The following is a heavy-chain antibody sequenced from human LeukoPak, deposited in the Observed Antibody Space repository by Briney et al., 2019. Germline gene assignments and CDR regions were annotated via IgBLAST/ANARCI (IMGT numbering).Heavy chain of an antibody. CDR3: AKDLLPVAANW. V-gene: IGHV1-2*02. CDR2: INPNSGGT. J-gene: IGHJ4*02. D-gene: IGHD6-19*01. Sequence: ASVKVSCKASGYTFTGYYIHWVRQAPGQGLEWMGWINPNSGGTNYAQKFQGRVTMTRDTSISTAYMDLSRLRSDDTALYYCAKDLLPVAANWWGQGTLVTVSS. CDR1: GYTFTGYY.